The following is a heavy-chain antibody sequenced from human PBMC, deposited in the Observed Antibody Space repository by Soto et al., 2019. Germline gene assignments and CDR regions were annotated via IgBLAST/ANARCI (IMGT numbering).Heavy chain of an antibody. CDR1: GFTFSDYY. CDR2: ISSSSSYT. D-gene: IGHD3-9*01. CDR3: AKALTGRNGGFDI. Sequence: GGSLRLSCAASGFTFSDYYMSWIHQAPGKGLEWVSYISSSSSYTNYADSVKGRFTISRDNPKNTLYLQTNSLRAEDTAVYYCAKALTGRNGGFDIWGQGTMVTVSS. J-gene: IGHJ3*02. V-gene: IGHV3-11*06.